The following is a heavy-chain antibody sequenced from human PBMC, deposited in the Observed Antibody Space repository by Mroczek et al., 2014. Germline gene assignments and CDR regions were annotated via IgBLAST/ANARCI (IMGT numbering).Heavy chain of an antibody. V-gene: IGHV3-21*01. Sequence: VQLQESGEAWSSLGGSLRLSCAASGFTFSSYSMNWVRQAPGKGLEWVSSISSSSSYIYYADSVKGRFTISRDNAKNSLYLQMNSLRAEDTAVYYCARESYYDFWSGYYPTYYYYYGMDVWGQGTTVTVSS. D-gene: IGHD3-3*01. CDR1: GFTFSSYS. CDR3: ARESYYDFWSGYYPTYYYYYGMDV. CDR2: ISSSSSYI. J-gene: IGHJ6*02.